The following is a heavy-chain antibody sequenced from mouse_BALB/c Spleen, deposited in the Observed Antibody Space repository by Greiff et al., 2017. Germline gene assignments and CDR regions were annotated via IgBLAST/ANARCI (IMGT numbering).Heavy chain of an antibody. Sequence: VQLQQPGAELVRPGASVKLSCKASGYTFTSYWINWVKQRPGQGLEWIGNIYPSDSYTNYNQKFKDKATLTVDKSSSTAYMQLSSPTSEDSAVYYCTRSGGKGAYYFDYWGQGTTLTVSS. CDR1: GYTFTSYW. D-gene: IGHD1-3*01. CDR3: TRSGGKGAYYFDY. CDR2: IYPSDSYT. J-gene: IGHJ2*01. V-gene: IGHV1-69*02.